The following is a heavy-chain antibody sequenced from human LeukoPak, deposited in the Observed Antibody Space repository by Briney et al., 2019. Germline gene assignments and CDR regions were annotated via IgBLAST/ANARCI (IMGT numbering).Heavy chain of an antibody. CDR2: IWYDDTNK. D-gene: IGHD3-10*01. CDR1: GFTFSDYG. Sequence: PGGSLRLSCTASGFTFSDYGMHWVRQPPGKGLEWVAIIWYDDTNKNYADSVKGRFTISRDNSKNTLSLQMNSLRVEDTAVYYCAKEDYSWYVFDYWGQGTLVTVSS. J-gene: IGHJ4*02. CDR3: AKEDYSWYVFDY. V-gene: IGHV3-33*06.